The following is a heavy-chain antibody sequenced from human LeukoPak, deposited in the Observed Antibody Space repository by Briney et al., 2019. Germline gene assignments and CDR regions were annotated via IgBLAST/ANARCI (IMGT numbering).Heavy chain of an antibody. J-gene: IGHJ4*02. CDR3: ARDVGYCSSTSCYDFDY. CDR1: GYTFTSYG. Sequence: ASVKVSCKASGYTFTSYGISWVRQAPGQGLEWMGWISAYNGNTNYAQKLQGRVTMTTDTSTSTAYMELRSLRSDDTAVYYCARDVGYCSSTSCYDFDYWGQGTLVTVPS. V-gene: IGHV1-18*01. D-gene: IGHD2-2*01. CDR2: ISAYNGNT.